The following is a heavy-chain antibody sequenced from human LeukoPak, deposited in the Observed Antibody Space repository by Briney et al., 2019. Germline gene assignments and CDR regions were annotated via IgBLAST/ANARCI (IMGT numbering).Heavy chain of an antibody. CDR2: INPKSGGT. CDR1: GYTFTSYG. J-gene: IGHJ4*02. Sequence: ASVKVSCKASGYTFTSYGISWVRQAPGQGLEWMGWINPKSGGTNYAQKFRGRVTMTRDTSTSTAYMELSGLRSDDTAVYYCARDSGLGPTWHPFDHWGQGTPVTVSS. CDR3: ARDSGLGPTWHPFDH. D-gene: IGHD1-26*01. V-gene: IGHV1-2*02.